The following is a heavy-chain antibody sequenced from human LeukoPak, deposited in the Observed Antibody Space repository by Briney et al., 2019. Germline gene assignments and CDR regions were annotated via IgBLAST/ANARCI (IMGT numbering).Heavy chain of an antibody. CDR1: GYTFTSYY. CDR2: IIPIFGTA. CDR3: ARETHRYYYDSSGYYYFDY. Sequence: SVKVSCKASGYTFTSYYMHWVRQAPGQGLEWMGGIIPIFGTANYAQKFQGRVTITADESTSTAYMELSSLRSEDTAVYYCARETHRYYYDSSGYYYFDYWGQGTLVTVSS. V-gene: IGHV1-69*13. J-gene: IGHJ4*02. D-gene: IGHD3-22*01.